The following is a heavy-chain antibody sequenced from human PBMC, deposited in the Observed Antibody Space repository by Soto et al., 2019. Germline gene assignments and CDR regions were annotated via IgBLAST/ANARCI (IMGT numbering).Heavy chain of an antibody. V-gene: IGHV1-18*01. CDR1: GYTFTSYG. CDR2: ISAYNGNT. D-gene: IGHD3-3*01. Sequence: ASVKVSCKASGYTFTSYGISWVRQAPGQGLEWMGWISAYNGNTNYAQKLQGRVTMTTDTSTSTAYMGLRSLRSDDTAVYYCASIDMAAYDFWSGSRDDAFDIWGQGTMVTVSS. CDR3: ASIDMAAYDFWSGSRDDAFDI. J-gene: IGHJ3*02.